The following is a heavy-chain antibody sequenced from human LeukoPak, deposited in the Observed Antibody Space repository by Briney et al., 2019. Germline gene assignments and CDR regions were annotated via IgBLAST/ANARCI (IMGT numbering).Heavy chain of an antibody. CDR2: ITTRSAT. D-gene: IGHD1-26*01. V-gene: IGHV3-48*01. J-gene: IGHJ6*03. Sequence: PGGSLRLSCAASGFTFSSYSMNWVRQAPGKGLEWVSYITTRSATYYTDSVKGRFTISRDNAKDSEYLQMNSLRADDTAVYYCARVRGAGLQYYYMDVWGKGTTVTVSS. CDR1: GFTFSSYS. CDR3: ARVRGAGLQYYYMDV.